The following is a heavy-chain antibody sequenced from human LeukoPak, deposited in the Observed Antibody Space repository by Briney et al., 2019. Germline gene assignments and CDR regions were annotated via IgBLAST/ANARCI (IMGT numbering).Heavy chain of an antibody. J-gene: IGHJ6*02. CDR3: TTDVTYCTNGVCYHYYYGMDV. CDR2: IKSKTDGGTT. V-gene: IGHV3-15*01. CDR1: GFTFSNAW. Sequence: GGSLRLSCAASGFTFSNAWMSWVRQAPGKGLEWVGRIKSKTDGGTTDYAAPVKGRFAISRDDSKNTLYLQMNSLKTEDTAVYYCTTDVTYCTNGVCYHYYYGMDVWGQGTTVTVSS. D-gene: IGHD2-8*01.